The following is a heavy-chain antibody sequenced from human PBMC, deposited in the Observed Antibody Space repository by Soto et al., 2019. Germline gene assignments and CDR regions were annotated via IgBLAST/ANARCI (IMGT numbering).Heavy chain of an antibody. Sequence: EVQLLESGGGLVQPGGSLRLSCAASGFTFSSYAMSWVRQAPGKGLEWVSAISGSGGSTYYADSVKGRFTISRDNSKNTLYLQMNSLRAEDTAVYYCVGRGYSGYYYFDYWGQGTLVTVSS. CDR3: VGRGYSGYYYFDY. V-gene: IGHV3-23*01. D-gene: IGHD5-12*01. CDR2: ISGSGGST. CDR1: GFTFSSYA. J-gene: IGHJ4*02.